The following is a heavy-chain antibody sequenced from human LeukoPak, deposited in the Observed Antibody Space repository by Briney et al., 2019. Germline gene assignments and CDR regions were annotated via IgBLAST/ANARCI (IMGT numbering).Heavy chain of an antibody. D-gene: IGHD6-19*01. CDR2: ISYSGST. V-gene: IGHV4-61*08. CDR1: GGSISSGGYS. J-gene: IGHJ5*02. Sequence: PSETLSLTCAVSGGSISSGGYSWSWIRQPPGKGLEWIGYISYSGSTNYNPSLKSRVTISLDTSKNQFSLKLRSLTPADTAVYYYARDRKQWLRGPFDPWGQGTLVTVSS. CDR3: ARDRKQWLRGPFDP.